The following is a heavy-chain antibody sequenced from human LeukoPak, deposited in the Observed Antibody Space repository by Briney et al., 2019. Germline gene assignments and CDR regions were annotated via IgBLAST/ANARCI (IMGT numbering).Heavy chain of an antibody. CDR1: GGTFSSYA. Sequence: SVKVSCKASGGTFSSYAISWVRQAPGQGLEWMGGIIPIFGTANYAQTFQGRVTITTDESTSTAYLELSSLRSEDTAVYYCARELGYRGSSGDWGQGTLVTVSS. J-gene: IGHJ4*02. CDR2: IIPIFGTA. CDR3: ARELGYRGSSGD. D-gene: IGHD6-13*01. V-gene: IGHV1-69*05.